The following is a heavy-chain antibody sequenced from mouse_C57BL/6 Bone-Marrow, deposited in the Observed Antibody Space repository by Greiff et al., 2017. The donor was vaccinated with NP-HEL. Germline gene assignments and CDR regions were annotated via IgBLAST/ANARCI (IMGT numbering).Heavy chain of an antibody. Sequence: QVQLKQSGAELARPGASVKLSCKASGYTFTSYGISWVKQRTGQGLEWIGEIYPRSGNTSYNEKFKGKATLTADKSSSTSYMELRSLTSEDSAVYCLARDEDYYASSFSWFAYWGQGTLVTVSA. V-gene: IGHV1-81*01. CDR1: GYTFTSYG. CDR2: IYPRSGNT. D-gene: IGHD1-1*01. CDR3: ARDEDYYASSFSWFAY. J-gene: IGHJ3*01.